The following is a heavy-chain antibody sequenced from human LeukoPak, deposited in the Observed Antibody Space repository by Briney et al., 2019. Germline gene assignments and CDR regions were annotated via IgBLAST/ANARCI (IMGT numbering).Heavy chain of an antibody. V-gene: IGHV3-48*01. D-gene: IGHD3-3*01. CDR1: GFTFSSYS. J-gene: IGHJ3*02. CDR2: IISSSSTI. Sequence: GGSLRLSCAASGFTFSSYSMNWVRQAPGKGLEWVSYIISSSSTIYYADSVKGRFTISRDNAKNSLYLQMNSLRAEDTAVYYCARDDYTPPYYDFWSGSGAFDIWGQGTMVTVSS. CDR3: ARDDYTPPYYDFWSGSGAFDI.